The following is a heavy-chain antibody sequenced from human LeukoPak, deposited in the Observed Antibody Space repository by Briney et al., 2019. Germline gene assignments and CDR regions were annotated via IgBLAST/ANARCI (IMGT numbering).Heavy chain of an antibody. J-gene: IGHJ5*02. CDR2: INHSGST. D-gene: IGHD3-22*01. CDR3: ARAPYYYDSSGYYYH. V-gene: IGHV4-34*01. Sequence: SETLSLTCAVYGGSFSGYYWSWIRQPPGKGLEWIGEINHSGSTNYNPSLKSRVTISVDTSKNQFSLKLSSVTAADTAVYYCARAPYYYDSSGYYYHWGQGTLVTVS. CDR1: GGSFSGYY.